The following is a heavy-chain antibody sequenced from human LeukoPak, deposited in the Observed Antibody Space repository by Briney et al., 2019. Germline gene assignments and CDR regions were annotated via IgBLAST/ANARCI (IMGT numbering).Heavy chain of an antibody. Sequence: GGSLRLSCAASGFTFSTYAMSWVRQAPGKGLEWVSTISGSGASTYYADSVKGRFTISRDNAKNSLYLQMNSLRAEDTAVYYCARGGGGYYWHRFDYWGQGTLVTVSS. D-gene: IGHD3-22*01. V-gene: IGHV3-23*01. CDR2: ISGSGAST. J-gene: IGHJ4*02. CDR1: GFTFSTYA. CDR3: ARGGGGYYWHRFDY.